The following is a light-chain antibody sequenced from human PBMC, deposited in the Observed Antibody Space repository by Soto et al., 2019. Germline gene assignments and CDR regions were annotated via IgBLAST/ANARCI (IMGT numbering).Light chain of an antibody. V-gene: IGKV3-20*01. J-gene: IGKJ1*01. CDR1: QSVSSSY. CDR2: GAS. Sequence: EIVLTQSPGTLSLSPGERATLSCRASQSVSSSYLAWYQQKPGQAPRLLIYGASSRATGIPDRFSGSGSGTDFTLTISRLEPEYFAVYYCQQYGSPPWTFGQGTKVEIK. CDR3: QQYGSPPWT.